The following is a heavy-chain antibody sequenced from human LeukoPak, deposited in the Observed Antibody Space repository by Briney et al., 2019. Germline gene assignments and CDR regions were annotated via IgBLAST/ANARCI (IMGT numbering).Heavy chain of an antibody. CDR1: GGSISDYY. D-gene: IGHD3-10*01. Sequence: SETLSLTCTVSGGSISDYYWSWIRQPPGKGLEWIGYIYFSGSTNQNPSLRSRVTMSVDTSKNHFSLEVRSVTAADTAVYYCARHHGAESFSSWGQGTLVTVSS. CDR3: ARHHGAESFSS. CDR2: IYFSGST. V-gene: IGHV4-59*08. J-gene: IGHJ5*02.